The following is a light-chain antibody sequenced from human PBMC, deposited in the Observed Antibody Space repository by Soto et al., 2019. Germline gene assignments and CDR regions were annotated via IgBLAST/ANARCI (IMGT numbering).Light chain of an antibody. Sequence: IVMTQSPGTLSVSPGERVTLSCRASQSVRSHLAWYQQRPGQAPRLLMYAASTRATDIPARFSGSGSGTEFTLTINSLQSEDSAVYYCQQYDNSRWAFGQGTK. CDR1: QSVRSH. J-gene: IGKJ1*01. CDR3: QQYDNSRWA. CDR2: AAS. V-gene: IGKV3-15*01.